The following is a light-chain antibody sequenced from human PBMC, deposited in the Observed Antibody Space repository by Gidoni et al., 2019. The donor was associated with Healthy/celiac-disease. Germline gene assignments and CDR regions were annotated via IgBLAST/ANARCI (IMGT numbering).Light chain of an antibody. J-gene: IGKJ4*01. Sequence: RVTITCRASQSISSYLNWYQQKPGKAPKLLIYAASSLQSGDPSRFSGSGSGTDFTLTISSLQPEDFATYYCQQSYSTPRSTFGGGTKVEIK. CDR1: QSISSY. CDR2: AAS. CDR3: QQSYSTPRST. V-gene: IGKV1-39*01.